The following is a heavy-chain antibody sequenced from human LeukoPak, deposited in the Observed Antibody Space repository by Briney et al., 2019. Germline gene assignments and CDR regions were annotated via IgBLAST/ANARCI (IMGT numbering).Heavy chain of an antibody. Sequence: GGSLRLSCAASGFTLSNFWMSWVRQAPGKGLEWVANIKQDGSEKWYMDSVKGRFTISRDNSKNTLYLQMNSLRAEDTAVYYCAKDGMGRDGYNRLLGAFDIRGQGTMVTVSS. CDR1: GFTLSNFW. CDR2: IKQDGSEK. V-gene: IGHV3-7*03. D-gene: IGHD5-24*01. J-gene: IGHJ3*02. CDR3: AKDGMGRDGYNRLLGAFDI.